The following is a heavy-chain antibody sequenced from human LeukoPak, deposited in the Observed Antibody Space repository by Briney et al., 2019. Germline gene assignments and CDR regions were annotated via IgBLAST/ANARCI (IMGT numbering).Heavy chain of an antibody. CDR2: ITHSGST. D-gene: IGHD2-21*02. V-gene: IGHV4-34*01. Sequence: SETLSLTCAVYGGSFSGYYWSWIRQPPGKGLEWIGEITHSGSTNYNPSLKSRVTISVDTSKNQFSLKLSSVTAADTAVYYCARGRKVVVTALRYFDLWGRGTLVTVSS. CDR3: ARGRKVVVTALRYFDL. CDR1: GGSFSGYY. J-gene: IGHJ2*01.